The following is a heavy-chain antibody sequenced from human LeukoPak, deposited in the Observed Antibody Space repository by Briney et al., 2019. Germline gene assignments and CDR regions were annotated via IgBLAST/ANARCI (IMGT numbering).Heavy chain of an antibody. Sequence: SETLSLTCTVSGGSISGYYWSWIRQPAGKGLEWIGRLYGSASIKYNPSLRSRLSLSGDTSKNQFFLKLSSVTAADTAVYYCAREARLASAAGLDVWGQGTMVSVS. CDR1: GGSISGYY. V-gene: IGHV4-4*07. CDR2: LYGSASI. D-gene: IGHD5-12*01. J-gene: IGHJ6*02. CDR3: AREARLASAAGLDV.